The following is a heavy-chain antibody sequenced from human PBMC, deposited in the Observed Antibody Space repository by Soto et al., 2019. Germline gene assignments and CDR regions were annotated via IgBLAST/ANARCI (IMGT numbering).Heavy chain of an antibody. V-gene: IGHV3-66*04. CDR1: GFTVSSNY. J-gene: IGHJ3*02. CDR2: IYSGGST. D-gene: IGHD3-22*01. CDR3: ASQYDSSGYDAFDI. Sequence: GGSLRLSCAASGFTVSSNYMSWVRRAPGKGLEWVSVIYSGGSTYYADSVKGRFTISRDNSKNTLYLQMNSLRAEDTAVYYCASQYDSSGYDAFDIWGQGTMVTVSS.